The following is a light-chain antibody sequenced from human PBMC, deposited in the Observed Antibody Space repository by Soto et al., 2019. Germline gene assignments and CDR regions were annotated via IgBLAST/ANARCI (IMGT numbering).Light chain of an antibody. J-gene: IGKJ5*01. CDR2: DVS. V-gene: IGKV3-15*01. CDR3: QQYNNWPPWIT. CDR1: QSVVSN. Sequence: EIVMTQSPATLSVSPGDTATLSCRASQSVVSNFAWYQQKAGQAPRLLIYDVSTRATGVPVRFDGSGSGTELTLTISSLQSEDFAVYYCQQYNNWPPWITFGQGTRLEIK.